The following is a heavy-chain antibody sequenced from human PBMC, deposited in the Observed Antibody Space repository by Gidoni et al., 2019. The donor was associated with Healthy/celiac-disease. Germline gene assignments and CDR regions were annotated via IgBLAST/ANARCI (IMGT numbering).Heavy chain of an antibody. Sequence: GQGLEWMGGIIPIFGTANYAQKFQGRVTITADKSTSTAYMELSSLRSEDTAVYYCARDSEATGYYYYYGMDVWGQGTTVTVSS. CDR3: ARDSEATGYYYYYGMDV. D-gene: IGHD1-26*01. J-gene: IGHJ6*02. CDR2: IIPIFGTA. V-gene: IGHV1-69*06.